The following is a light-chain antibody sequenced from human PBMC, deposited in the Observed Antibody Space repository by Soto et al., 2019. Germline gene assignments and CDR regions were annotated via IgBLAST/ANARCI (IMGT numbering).Light chain of an antibody. J-gene: IGKJ4*01. Sequence: EIVITQSPATLSVSPGERATLSCRASQSVSSNLAWYQQKPGQAPRLLIYGASTRATGIPARFSGSGSGTEFTLTISSLQSEDFAVYYCQQFSSYPLTFGGGTKVDI. CDR1: QSVSSN. V-gene: IGKV3-15*01. CDR2: GAS. CDR3: QQFSSYPLT.